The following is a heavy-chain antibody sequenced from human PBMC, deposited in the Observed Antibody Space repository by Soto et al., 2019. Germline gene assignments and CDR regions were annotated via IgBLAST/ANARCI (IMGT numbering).Heavy chain of an antibody. CDR3: ARDGYDGSGSPYPAY. J-gene: IGHJ4*02. Sequence: SETLSLTCSVSGGSMSEYFWGWIRQSPERGLEWIGYVYYLGSTDYNPSLKSRVTISVDTSKRQFSLRLSSVTAADAATYYCARDGYDGSGSPYPAYWGPGTQVTVSS. V-gene: IGHV4-59*01. CDR1: GGSMSEYF. CDR2: VYYLGST. D-gene: IGHD3-10*01.